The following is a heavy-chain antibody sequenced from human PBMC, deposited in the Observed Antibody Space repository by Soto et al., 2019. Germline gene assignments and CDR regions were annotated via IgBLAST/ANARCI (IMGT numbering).Heavy chain of an antibody. CDR1: GFTFSSYA. J-gene: IGHJ6*02. D-gene: IGHD2-2*01. V-gene: IGHV3-30-3*01. CDR3: ARDYSVVPAAMAGDYYYYGMDV. CDR2: ISYDGSNK. Sequence: GGSLRLSCAASGFTFSSYAMHWVRQAPGKGLEWVAVISYDGSNKYYADSVKGRFTISRDNSKNTLYLQMNSLRAEDTAVYYCARDYSVVPAAMAGDYYYYGMDVWGQGTPVTVSS.